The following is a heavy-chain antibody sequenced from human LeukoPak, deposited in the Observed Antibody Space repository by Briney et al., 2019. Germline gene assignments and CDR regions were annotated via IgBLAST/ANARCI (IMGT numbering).Heavy chain of an antibody. J-gene: IGHJ4*02. V-gene: IGHV3-23*01. CDR3: AKDMASGRRIDY. Sequence: GGSLRLSCAASGFTFSSYAMSWVRQAPGKGLEWVSAISGSGGSTYYADSVKGRCTISKDNSKNTLYLQMNSLRAEDTAVYYCAKDMASGRRIDYWGQGTLVTVSS. D-gene: IGHD1-26*01. CDR2: ISGSGGST. CDR1: GFTFSSYA.